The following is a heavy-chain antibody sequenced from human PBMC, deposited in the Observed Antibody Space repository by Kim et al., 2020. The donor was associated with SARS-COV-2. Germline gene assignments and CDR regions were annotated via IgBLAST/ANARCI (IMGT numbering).Heavy chain of an antibody. CDR1: GGTFSSYA. D-gene: IGHD3-10*01. J-gene: IGHJ6*02. Sequence: SVKVSCKASGGTFSSYAISWVRQAPGQGLEWMGGIIPIFGTANYAQKFQGRVTITADESTSTAYMELSSLRSEDTAVYYCARSRGGSGSWVQYYYYGMDVWGQGTTVTVSS. CDR3: ARSRGGSGSWVQYYYYGMDV. V-gene: IGHV1-69*13. CDR2: IIPIFGTA.